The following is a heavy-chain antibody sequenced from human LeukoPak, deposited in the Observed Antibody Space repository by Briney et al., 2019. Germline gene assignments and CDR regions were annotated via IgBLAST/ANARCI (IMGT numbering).Heavy chain of an antibody. CDR2: ISYDGSNK. CDR1: GFTFSGYG. V-gene: IGHV3-30*18. D-gene: IGHD6-13*01. J-gene: IGHJ5*02. CDR3: AKDLAAAGSLDP. Sequence: GGSLRLSCAASGFTFSGYGMHWVRQAPGKGLEWVAVISYDGSNKYYADSVKGRFTISRDNSKNTLYLQMNSLRAEDTAVYYCAKDLAAAGSLDPWGQGTLVTVSS.